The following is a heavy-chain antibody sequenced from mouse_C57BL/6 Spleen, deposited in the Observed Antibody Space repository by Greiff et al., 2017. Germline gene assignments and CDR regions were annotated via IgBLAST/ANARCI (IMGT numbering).Heavy chain of an antibody. CDR3: ARQGYYGYDEGYYYAMDY. J-gene: IGHJ4*01. Sequence: EVKLMESGGGLVKPGGSLKLSCAASGFTFSSYTMSWVRQTPEKRLEWVATISGGGGNTYYPDSVKGRFTISRDNAKNTLYLQMSSLRSEDTALYYCARQGYYGYDEGYYYAMDYWGQGTSVTVSS. CDR2: ISGGGGNT. CDR1: GFTFSSYT. D-gene: IGHD2-2*01. V-gene: IGHV5-9*01.